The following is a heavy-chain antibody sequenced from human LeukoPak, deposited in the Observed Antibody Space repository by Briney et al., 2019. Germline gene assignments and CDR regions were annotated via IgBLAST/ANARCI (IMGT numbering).Heavy chain of an antibody. CDR2: IYPSDSDT. CDR1: GYSFTNYW. Sequence: GESLKISCKGSGYSFTNYWIGWVRQMPGKGLEWMGIIYPSDSDTRYSPSFQGQVIISADKSINTAYLQWSNLKASDTAMYYCARTGYSGYESDFWGQGTLVTVSS. J-gene: IGHJ4*02. CDR3: ARTGYSGYESDF. D-gene: IGHD5-12*01. V-gene: IGHV5-51*01.